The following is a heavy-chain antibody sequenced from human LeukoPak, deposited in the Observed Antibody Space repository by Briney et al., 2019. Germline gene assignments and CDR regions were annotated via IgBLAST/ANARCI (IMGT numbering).Heavy chain of an antibody. CDR2: ISYDGSNK. D-gene: IGHD6-13*01. CDR1: GFTFSSYG. J-gene: IGHJ4*02. CDR3: ARGGTAIAAAGTY. Sequence: GGSLRLSCAASGFTFSSYGMHWVRQAPGKGLEWVAVISYDGSNKYYADSVKGRFTISRDNSKNTLYLQMNSLRAEDTAVYYCARGGTAIAAAGTYWGQGTLVTVSS. V-gene: IGHV3-30*03.